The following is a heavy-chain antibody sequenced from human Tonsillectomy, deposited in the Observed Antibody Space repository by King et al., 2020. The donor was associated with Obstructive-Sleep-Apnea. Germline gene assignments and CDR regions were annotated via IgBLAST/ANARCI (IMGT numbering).Heavy chain of an antibody. CDR1: VFTFSTYS. CDR3: AREDYYDSIASERGVY. Sequence: VQLVESGGDLVQPGGSLRLSCAASVFTFSTYSMNWVRQAPGKGLDGISYIDKSSDGIYYADFVKGRFTIPRENAKNSLYLQMDSLRAEDTAVYYCAREDYYDSIASERGVYWGQGTPVTVSS. D-gene: IGHD3-22*01. CDR2: IDKSSDGI. J-gene: IGHJ4*02. V-gene: IGHV3-48*04.